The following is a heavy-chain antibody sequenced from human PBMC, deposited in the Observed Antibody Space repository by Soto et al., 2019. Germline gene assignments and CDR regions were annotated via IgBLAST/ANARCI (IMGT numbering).Heavy chain of an antibody. CDR2: IWHDGSNK. J-gene: IGHJ4*02. CDR1: GFTFNNYG. CDR3: TRAAIKGELLDY. Sequence: QVQLVESGGGVVQPGRSLRLSCAASGFTFNNYGMHWVRQAPGKGLEWVALIWHDGSNKGYADSVKGRFTISRDNSKNTVNLQMNSLRVEDTAVYYCTRAAIKGELLDYWGQGTQDTVSS. D-gene: IGHD1-26*01. V-gene: IGHV3-33*01.